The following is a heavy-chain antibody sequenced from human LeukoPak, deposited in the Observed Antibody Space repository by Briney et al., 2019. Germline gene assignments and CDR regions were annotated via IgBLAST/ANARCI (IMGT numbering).Heavy chain of an antibody. V-gene: IGHV2-5*02. CDR2: IYWDDDK. CDR1: DFSLSTSGVG. CDR3: AHRLDALRWFDP. Sequence: SGPTLVNPTQTLTLTCTFSDFSLSTSGVGVGWIRQPPGKALEWLALIYWDDDKRYSPSLKSRLTITKDTSKNQVVLTMTNIDPVDTATYYCAHRLDALRWFDPWGQGTLVTVSS. J-gene: IGHJ5*02.